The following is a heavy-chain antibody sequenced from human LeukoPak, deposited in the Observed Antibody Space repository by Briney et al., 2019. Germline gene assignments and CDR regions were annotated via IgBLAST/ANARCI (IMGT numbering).Heavy chain of an antibody. V-gene: IGHV1-24*01. CDR3: ARAPPDFWSGYSPHPDGY. Sequence: ASVKVSCKVSGYTLTELSMHWVRQAPGKGLEWMGGFDPEDGETIYAQKFQGRVTMTEDTSTDTAYMELRSLRSDDTAVYYCARAPPDFWSGYSPHPDGYWGQGTLVTVSS. CDR2: FDPEDGET. J-gene: IGHJ4*02. D-gene: IGHD3-3*01. CDR1: GYTLTELS.